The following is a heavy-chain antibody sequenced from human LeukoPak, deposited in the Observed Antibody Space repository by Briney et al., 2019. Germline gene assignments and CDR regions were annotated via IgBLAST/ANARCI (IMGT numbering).Heavy chain of an antibody. J-gene: IGHJ4*02. CDR1: GYTFTSYA. CDR3: ARSASVLLWFGELLRHYFDY. V-gene: IGHV7-4-1*02. CDR2: INTNTGNP. D-gene: IGHD3-10*01. Sequence: ASVKVSCKASGYTFTSYAMNWVRQAPGQGLEWMGWINTNTGNPTYAQGFTGRFVFSLDTSVSTAYLQISSLKAEDTAVYYCARSASVLLWFGELLRHYFDYWGQGTLVTVSS.